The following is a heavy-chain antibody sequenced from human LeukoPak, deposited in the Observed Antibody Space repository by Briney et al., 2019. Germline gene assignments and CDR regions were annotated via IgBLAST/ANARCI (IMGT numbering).Heavy chain of an antibody. CDR2: IASKTDGGTA. J-gene: IGHJ4*02. CDR3: ATYRGDWETQEEYYFDS. CDR1: GFTFIDAY. V-gene: IGHV3-15*04. D-gene: IGHD2-21*02. Sequence: NPGGSLRLSCAASGFTFIDAYMNWVRQAPGRGLEWVGRIASKTDGGTADYPAPVKGRFSISRDDSKNTLYLQMNSLTLEDTAIYYCATYRGDWETQEEYYFDSWGQGTLVTVSS.